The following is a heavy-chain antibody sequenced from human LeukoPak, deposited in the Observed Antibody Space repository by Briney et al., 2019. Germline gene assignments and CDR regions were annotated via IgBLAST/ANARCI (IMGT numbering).Heavy chain of an antibody. J-gene: IGHJ4*02. CDR3: ARGLGYTEPFFEY. Sequence: SETLSLTCTVSGGSINSYYWSWIRQPAGKGLEWIGRIYTSGNTDYNPSLKSRVTMSIYTSRNQFSLKLNSVTAADTAVYYCARGLGYTEPFFEYGGQGTLVTVSS. D-gene: IGHD3-16*02. CDR2: IYTSGNT. V-gene: IGHV4-4*07. CDR1: GGSINSYY.